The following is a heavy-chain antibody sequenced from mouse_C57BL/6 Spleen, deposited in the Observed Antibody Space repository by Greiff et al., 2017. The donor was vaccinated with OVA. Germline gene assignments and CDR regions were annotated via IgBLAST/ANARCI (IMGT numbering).Heavy chain of an antibody. D-gene: IGHD1-1*01. V-gene: IGHV1-55*01. J-gene: IGHJ2*01. CDR3: ARKGDYYGSSYGY. CDR2: IYPGSGST. CDR1: GYTFTSYW. Sequence: VQLQQPGAELVKPGASVKMSCKASGYTFTSYWITWVKQRPGQGLEWIGDIYPGSGSTNYNEKFKSKATLTVDTSSSTAYMQLSSLTSEDSAVYYCARKGDYYGSSYGYWSQGTTLTVSS.